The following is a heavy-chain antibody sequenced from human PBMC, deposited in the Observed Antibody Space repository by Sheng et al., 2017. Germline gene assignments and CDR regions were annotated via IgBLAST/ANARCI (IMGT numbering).Heavy chain of an antibody. Sequence: QVQLQESGPGLVKPSETLSLTCGVSGYSISVAYYWCWIRQSPGKGLEWIGSIYHTGHTYYNPSLKSRVTISVDTSKNQFSLRLSSVTVADTAVYYCAREGYSGYDFGGDFDPWGQGTLVTVSS. CDR2: IYHTGHT. CDR1: GYSISVAYY. D-gene: IGHD5-12*01. V-gene: IGHV4-38-2*02. J-gene: IGHJ5*02. CDR3: AREGYSGYDFGGDFDP.